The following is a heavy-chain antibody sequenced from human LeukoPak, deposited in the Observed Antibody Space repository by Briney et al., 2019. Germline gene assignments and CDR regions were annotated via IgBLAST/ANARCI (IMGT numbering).Heavy chain of an antibody. V-gene: IGHV1-2*02. J-gene: IGHJ6*03. CDR3: ARGSDTGITIFGVVISMDV. CDR2: INPNSGGT. Sequence: ASVKVSCKASGYTFTSYAMNWVRQAPGQGLEWMGWINPNSGGTNYAQKFQGRVTMTRDTSISTAYMELSRLRSDDTAVYYCARGSDTGITIFGVVISMDVWGKGTTVTVSS. D-gene: IGHD3-3*01. CDR1: GYTFTSYA.